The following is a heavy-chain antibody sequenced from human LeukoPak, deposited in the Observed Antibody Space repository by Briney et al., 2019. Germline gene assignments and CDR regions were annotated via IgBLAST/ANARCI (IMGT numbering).Heavy chain of an antibody. D-gene: IGHD3-10*01. CDR1: EYIFTTYW. CDR3: ATSMVRGLITQFDY. J-gene: IGHJ4*02. Sequence: LKFFCKGSEYIFTTYWIVWLRQIPGKRLEWIGSIYPDDSDTRYSPSFQGQVTISADKSISTAYLQWSSLKASDTAMYYCATSMVRGLITQFDYWGQGTLVTVSS. V-gene: IGHV5-51*01. CDR2: IYPDDSDT.